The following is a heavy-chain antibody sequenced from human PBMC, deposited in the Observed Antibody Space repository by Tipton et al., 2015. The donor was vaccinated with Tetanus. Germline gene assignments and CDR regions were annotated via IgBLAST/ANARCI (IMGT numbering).Heavy chain of an antibody. J-gene: IGHJ4*02. V-gene: IGHV3-48*02. CDR3: VRSPLGYSTSWYYFDY. CDR2: IRRSSQTI. D-gene: IGHD6-13*01. Sequence: SLRLSCAASGFSFNSYSMNWVRQAPGRGLEWVSYIRRSSQTIYYADSVKGRFIISRDNAKNSLYLQMNNLRDEDAAVYYCVRSPLGYSTSWYYFDYWGQGTLVSVSS. CDR1: GFSFNSYS.